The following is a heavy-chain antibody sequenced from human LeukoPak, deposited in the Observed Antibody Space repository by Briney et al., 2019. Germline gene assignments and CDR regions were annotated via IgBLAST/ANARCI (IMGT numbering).Heavy chain of an antibody. Sequence: SETLSLTCTVSGGSISSSDYYWGWIRQPPGKGLEWIGIIYYSASASASASTYYNPSLKSRVTIFGDTSKNQFSLNLSSVTAADTAVYHCARNYFESGSPDYWGQGTLVTVSS. CDR2: IYYSASASASAST. J-gene: IGHJ4*02. V-gene: IGHV4-39*01. CDR3: ARNYFESGSPDY. CDR1: GGSISSSDYY. D-gene: IGHD3-10*01.